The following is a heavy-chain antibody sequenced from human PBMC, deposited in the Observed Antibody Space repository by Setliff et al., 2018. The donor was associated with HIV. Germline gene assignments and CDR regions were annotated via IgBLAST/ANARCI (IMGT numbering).Heavy chain of an antibody. V-gene: IGHV3-21*05. Sequence: GGSLRLSCAASGFTFSTYNMNWVRQAPGKGLEWLSYISSSATYIYYADSVRDRFTISRDDAKNSLYLQMNSLRPEDTAVYFCARGTQGSGKTPYDYWGQGTLVTVSS. CDR1: GFTFSTYN. J-gene: IGHJ4*02. CDR3: ARGTQGSGKTPYDY. CDR2: ISSSATYI. D-gene: IGHD3-10*01.